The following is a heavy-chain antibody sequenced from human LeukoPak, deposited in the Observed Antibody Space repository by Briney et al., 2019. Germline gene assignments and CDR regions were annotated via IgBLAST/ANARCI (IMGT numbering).Heavy chain of an antibody. CDR2: IRGRGNYV. J-gene: IGHJ4*02. CDR3: ARLRGSGSYYTGREVLG. Sequence: GGSLRLSCVASGLTFSDYFMSWVRQAAAKGLEWLSYIRGRGNYVDYAESLKGRIIISRDNAKNSLYLQMNSLRAEDTAVYYCARLRGSGSYYTGREVLGWGQGTLVTVSS. D-gene: IGHD3-10*01. CDR1: GLTFSDYF. V-gene: IGHV3-11*06.